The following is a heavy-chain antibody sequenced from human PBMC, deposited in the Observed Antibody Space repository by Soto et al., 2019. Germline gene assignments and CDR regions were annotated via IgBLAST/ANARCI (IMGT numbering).Heavy chain of an antibody. J-gene: IGHJ4*02. CDR3: GRRGKILSGFFDH. CDR2: IYYSGNT. Sequence: PSETLSLTCAVSGGSISSGSYSWSWIRQPPGRGLEWSGNIYYSGNTYYNPSVESRVPMSVDVSKNQFSLKLRSVPAADTAVYYCGRRGKILSGFFDHWIQGPLVTVS. CDR1: GGSISSGSYS. D-gene: IGHD3-9*01. V-gene: IGHV4-30-2*03.